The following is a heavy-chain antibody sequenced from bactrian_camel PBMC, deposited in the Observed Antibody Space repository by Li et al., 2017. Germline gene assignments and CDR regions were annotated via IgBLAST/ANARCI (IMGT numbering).Heavy chain of an antibody. D-gene: IGHD5*01. CDR1: EYTYSSFC. J-gene: IGHJ4*01. CDR2: IDESGVIS. Sequence: VQLVESGGGSVQSGGSLRLSCAVSEYTYSSFCMGWFRQAQGKERDGVAAIDESGVISYADSVKGRFAVSRDNAKNTVFLQMNSLIPDDTAMYYCAIGLFADFGLGRGTQVTVS. V-gene: IGHV3S40*01.